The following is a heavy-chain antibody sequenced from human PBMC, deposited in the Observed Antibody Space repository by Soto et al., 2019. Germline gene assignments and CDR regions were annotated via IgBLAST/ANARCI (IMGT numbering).Heavy chain of an antibody. CDR3: ASPTLGAFDI. D-gene: IGHD3-16*01. Sequence: SETLSLTCTVSGGSINTDNNYWSWIRQPPGKGLEWIGSIYYSGSTAYNSSLKSRVTMSVDTSKNQLSLRLSSVTAADTAVYYCASPTLGAFDIWGQGTMVTVSS. CDR2: IYYSGST. V-gene: IGHV4-39*01. CDR1: GGSINTDNNY. J-gene: IGHJ3*02.